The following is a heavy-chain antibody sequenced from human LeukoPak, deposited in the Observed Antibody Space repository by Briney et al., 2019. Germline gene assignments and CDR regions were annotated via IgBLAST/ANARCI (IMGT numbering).Heavy chain of an antibody. Sequence: SETLSLTCTVSGGSISSSSYYWGWIRQPPGKGLEWIGSIYYSGSTYYNPSLKSRVTISVDTSKNQFSLKLSSVTAADTAVYYCARDHDVFTGTSWFDPWGQGTLVTVSS. CDR2: IYYSGST. V-gene: IGHV4-39*07. J-gene: IGHJ5*02. D-gene: IGHD3-9*01. CDR1: GGSISSSSYY. CDR3: ARDHDVFTGTSWFDP.